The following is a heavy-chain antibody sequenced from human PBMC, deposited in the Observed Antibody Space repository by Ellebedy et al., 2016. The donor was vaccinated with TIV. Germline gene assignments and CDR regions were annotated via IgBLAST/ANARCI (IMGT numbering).Heavy chain of an antibody. V-gene: IGHV3-30-3*01. Sequence: GGSLRISXAASGFTFSSYAMHWVRQAPGKGLEWVAVISYDGSNKYYADSVKGRFTISRDNSKNTLYLQMNSLRAEDTAVYYCAKGPNYWGQGTLVTVSS. J-gene: IGHJ4*02. CDR3: AKGPNY. CDR1: GFTFSSYA. CDR2: ISYDGSNK.